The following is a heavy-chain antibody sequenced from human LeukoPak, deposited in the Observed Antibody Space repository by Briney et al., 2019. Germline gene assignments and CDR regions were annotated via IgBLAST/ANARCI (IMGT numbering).Heavy chain of an antibody. J-gene: IGHJ4*02. Sequence: GASVTVSCKASGGTFSSYAISWVRQAPGQGLEWMGGIIPIFGTANYAQKFQGRVTITADESTSTAYMELSSLRSEDTAVYYCAREGLPYDSSGYAFDYWGQGTLVTVSS. CDR3: AREGLPYDSSGYAFDY. CDR1: GGTFSSYA. V-gene: IGHV1-69*13. D-gene: IGHD3-22*01. CDR2: IIPIFGTA.